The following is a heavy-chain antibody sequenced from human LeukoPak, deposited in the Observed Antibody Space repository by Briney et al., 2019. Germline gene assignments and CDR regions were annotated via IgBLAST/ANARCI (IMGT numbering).Heavy chain of an antibody. CDR2: ISGSGGST. D-gene: IGHD3-22*01. CDR1: GFTFSSYA. Sequence: TGGSLRLSCAASGFTFSSYAMSWVRQAPGKGLEWVSAISGSGGSTYYADSVKGRFTISRDNSKNTLYLQMNSLRAEDTAVYYCAKDPDYYDSSDYWGQGTLVTVSS. V-gene: IGHV3-23*01. CDR3: AKDPDYYDSSDY. J-gene: IGHJ4*02.